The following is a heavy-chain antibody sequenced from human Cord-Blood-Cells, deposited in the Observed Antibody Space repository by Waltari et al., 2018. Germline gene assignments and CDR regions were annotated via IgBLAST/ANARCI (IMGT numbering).Heavy chain of an antibody. V-gene: IGHV7-4-1*02. CDR3: ARDGGVGDIVATIDY. CDR2: INTNTGNP. D-gene: IGHD5-12*01. Sequence: PGQGLEWMGWINTNTGNPTYAQGFTGRFVFSLDTSVSTAYLQISSLKAEDTAVYYCARDGGVGDIVATIDYWGQGTLVTVSS. J-gene: IGHJ4*02.